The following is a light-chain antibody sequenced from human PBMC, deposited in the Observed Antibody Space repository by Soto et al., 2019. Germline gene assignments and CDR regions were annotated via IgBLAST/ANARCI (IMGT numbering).Light chain of an antibody. Sequence: DIVLTQSPDNLSLSPGERATLSCRASQTGTRGYIAWYQQKPGQAPRLLIYDASTRATGIPDRFSGSESGTYFTLTISRLAPEDFAVYYCQQYGSSPWTFGRGSKVELK. CDR2: DAS. CDR1: QTGTRGY. CDR3: QQYGSSPWT. V-gene: IGKV3-20*01. J-gene: IGKJ1*01.